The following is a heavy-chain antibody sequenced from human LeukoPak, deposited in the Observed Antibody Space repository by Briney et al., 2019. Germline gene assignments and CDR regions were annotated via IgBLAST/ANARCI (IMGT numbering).Heavy chain of an antibody. D-gene: IGHD3-3*01. CDR2: ISGDGGST. V-gene: IGHV3-43*02. CDR1: GFTFDDYA. J-gene: IGHJ5*02. CDR3: AKGLMGSGYYNWFDP. Sequence: GGSLRLSCAASGFTFDDYAMHWVRQAPGKGLEWVSLISGDGGSTYYADSVKGRFTISRDNSKSSLYLQMNSLRTEDTAFYYCAKGLMGSGYYNWFDPWGQGTLVIVSS.